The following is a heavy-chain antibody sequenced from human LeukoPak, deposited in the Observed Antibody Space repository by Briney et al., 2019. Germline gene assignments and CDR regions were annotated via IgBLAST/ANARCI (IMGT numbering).Heavy chain of an antibody. J-gene: IGHJ4*02. D-gene: IGHD3-16*01. CDR2: IYSGGST. V-gene: IGHV3-66*01. Sequence: GGSLRLFCAASGFTVSSNYMSWVRQAPGKGLEWVSVIYSGGSTYYADSVKGRFTISRENARNTLYLQMNSLTAEDTAVYYCVRDLILVWTPGDDFDHWGQGTLVTVSS. CDR3: VRDLILVWTPGDDFDH. CDR1: GFTVSSNY.